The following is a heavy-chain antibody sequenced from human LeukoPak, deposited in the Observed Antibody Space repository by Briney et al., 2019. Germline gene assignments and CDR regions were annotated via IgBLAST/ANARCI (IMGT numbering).Heavy chain of an antibody. J-gene: IGHJ4*02. Sequence: PGGSLRLSCAASGFTFSSYWMSWVRQDPGKGLDWVANIKQDGSEKYYVDSVKGRFTISRDNAKNSLYLQMNSLRAEDTAVYYCARDLSGWYGRYYFDYWGQGTLVTVSS. CDR3: ARDLSGWYGRYYFDY. D-gene: IGHD6-19*01. CDR2: IKQDGSEK. V-gene: IGHV3-7*01. CDR1: GFTFSSYW.